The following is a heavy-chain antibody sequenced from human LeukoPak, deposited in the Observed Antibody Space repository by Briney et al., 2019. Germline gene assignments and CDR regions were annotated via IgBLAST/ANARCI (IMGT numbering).Heavy chain of an antibody. CDR1: GFTFSDYW. V-gene: IGHV3-7*01. CDR3: AKDLCGDCYSYNPAPIYPED. D-gene: IGHD2-21*02. Sequence: PGGSLRLSCTASGFTFSDYWMSWVRQAPGKGLEWVANIKKDGSDKYYVDSVKGRFTISRDNSKNTLYLQMNSLRAEDTAVYYCAKDLCGDCYSYNPAPIYPEDWGQGTLVTVSS. CDR2: IKKDGSDK. J-gene: IGHJ4*02.